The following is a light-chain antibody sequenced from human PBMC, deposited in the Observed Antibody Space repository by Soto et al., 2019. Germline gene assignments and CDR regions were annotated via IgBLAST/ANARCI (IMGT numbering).Light chain of an antibody. J-gene: IGLJ2*01. CDR2: VNSDGSH. CDR1: SGHSSYA. CDR3: QTWGTGIGV. V-gene: IGLV4-69*01. Sequence: QPVLTQSPSASASLGASVKLTCTLSSGHSSYAIAWHQQQPEKGPRYLMKVNSDGSHSKGDGIPDRFSGSSSGAARYLTISSLQSEDEADYYCQTWGTGIGVFGGGTKLTVL.